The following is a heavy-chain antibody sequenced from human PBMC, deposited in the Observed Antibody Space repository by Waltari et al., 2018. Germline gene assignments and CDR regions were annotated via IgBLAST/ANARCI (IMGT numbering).Heavy chain of an antibody. D-gene: IGHD2-8*01. CDR3: ASDPSMQHVAAGGY. Sequence: EVQVVESGGGVVQPGGSLRLSCLTSGFSFGSYTMNWVRQAPGKGLEWVSSIIPNSIKTYYLESVRGRFTISRDNARNSLYLQMDSLRVEDSAVYYCASDPSMQHVAAGGYWGQGTLVTVSS. CDR2: IIPNSIKT. CDR1: GFSFGSYT. J-gene: IGHJ4*02. V-gene: IGHV3-48*03.